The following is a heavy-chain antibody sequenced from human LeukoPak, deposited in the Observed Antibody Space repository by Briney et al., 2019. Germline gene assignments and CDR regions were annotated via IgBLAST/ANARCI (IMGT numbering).Heavy chain of an antibody. CDR1: GGSITSSGFY. V-gene: IGHV4-39*07. Sequence: SDTLSLTCTVSGGSITSSGFYWGWIRQPPGKGLEWIGNIYYGGSAYYNPSLKSRVTVSVDTSKNQFSLKLSSVTAADTAVYYCARQPNIVVVDNWFDPWGQGTLVAVSS. CDR3: ARQPNIVVVDNWFDP. D-gene: IGHD2-15*01. J-gene: IGHJ5*02. CDR2: IYYGGSA.